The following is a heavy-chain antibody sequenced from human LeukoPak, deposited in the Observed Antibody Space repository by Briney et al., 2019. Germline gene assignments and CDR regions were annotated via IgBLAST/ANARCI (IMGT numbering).Heavy chain of an antibody. CDR1: GCSISSYY. D-gene: IGHD6-19*01. V-gene: IGHV4-59*01. CDR3: AREAVAGPIDY. J-gene: IGHJ4*02. CDR2: IYYSGST. Sequence: PSETLSLTCTVSGCSISSYYWSWIRQPPGKGREWIGYIYYSGSTNYNPSLKSRVTISVDTSKNQFSLKLSSVTAADTAVYYCAREAVAGPIDYWGQGTLVTVSS.